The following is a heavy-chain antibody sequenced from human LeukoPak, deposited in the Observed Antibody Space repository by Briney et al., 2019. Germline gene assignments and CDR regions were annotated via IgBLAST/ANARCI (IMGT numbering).Heavy chain of an antibody. CDR2: IYSGGST. CDR3: AKGNGYSYGRYYFDY. J-gene: IGHJ4*02. Sequence: PGGSLRLSCAASGFTVSSNYMSWVRQAPGKGLEWFSVIYSGGSTYYADSVKGRFTISRDNSKNTLYLQVNSLRAEDTAVYYCAKGNGYSYGRYYFDYWGQGTLAPVSS. V-gene: IGHV3-53*01. CDR1: GFTVSSNY. D-gene: IGHD5-18*01.